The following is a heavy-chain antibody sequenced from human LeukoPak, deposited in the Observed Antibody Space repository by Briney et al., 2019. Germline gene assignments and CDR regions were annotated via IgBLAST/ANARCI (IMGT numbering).Heavy chain of an antibody. J-gene: IGHJ4*02. V-gene: IGHV1-2*02. D-gene: IGHD6-19*01. CDR2: INPNSGGT. CDR1: GYTFTGYY. Sequence: ASVKVSCKASGYTFTGYYIHWVRQAPGQGLEWMGWINPNSGGTNYAQKFQGRVTMTRDTSISTAYMELSRLRSDDTAVYYCARDGGAVAGTTYFDYWGQGTLVTVSS. CDR3: ARDGGAVAGTTYFDY.